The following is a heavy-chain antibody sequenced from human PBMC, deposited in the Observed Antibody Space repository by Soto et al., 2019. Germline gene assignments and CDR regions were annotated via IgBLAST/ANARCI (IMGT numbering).Heavy chain of an antibody. CDR2: IIPIFGTA. D-gene: IGHD3-10*01. Sequence: QVQLVQSGAEVKKPGSSVKVSCKASGGTFSSYAISWVRQAPGQGLEWMGGIIPIFGTANYAQKFQGRVTITADESTSXXYMELSSLRSEDTAVYYCARALGGSGIKYYYGMDVWGQGTTVTVSS. J-gene: IGHJ6*02. V-gene: IGHV1-69*12. CDR1: GGTFSSYA. CDR3: ARALGGSGIKYYYGMDV.